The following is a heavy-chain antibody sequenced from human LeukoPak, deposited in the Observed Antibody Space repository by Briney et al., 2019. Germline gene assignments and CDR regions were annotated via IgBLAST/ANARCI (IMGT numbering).Heavy chain of an antibody. Sequence: SQTLSPTCAVYGGSFSGYYCSWIRQPPGRWMEWIGEIHPSGSPTNNPSLKSRGTISVDTSKNQFSLKLSSVTAADTAVYYCARAQLWGQGTLVTVSS. J-gene: IGHJ1*01. CDR1: GGSFSGYY. CDR3: ARAQL. V-gene: IGHV4-34*04. CDR2: IHPSGSP.